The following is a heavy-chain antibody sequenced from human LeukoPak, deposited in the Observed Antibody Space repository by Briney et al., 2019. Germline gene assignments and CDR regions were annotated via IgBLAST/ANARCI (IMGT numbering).Heavy chain of an antibody. J-gene: IGHJ3*02. V-gene: IGHV3-30*04. D-gene: IGHD7-27*01. Sequence: PGGSLRLSCAASGFTFNKYTMHWVRQAPGKGLEWVGVVLYDGSKKNNADSVKGRFTIYRDNSKNMMYVQMNSLRPEDTALYYCARDNWGGAFDIWGQGTMVTVSS. CDR2: VLYDGSKK. CDR3: ARDNWGGAFDI. CDR1: GFTFNKYT.